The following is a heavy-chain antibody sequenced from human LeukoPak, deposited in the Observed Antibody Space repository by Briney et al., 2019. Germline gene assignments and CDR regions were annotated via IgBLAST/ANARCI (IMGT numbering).Heavy chain of an antibody. D-gene: IGHD3-22*01. CDR3: ARGHYYDSSGYSY. J-gene: IGHJ4*02. V-gene: IGHV1-3*01. Sequence: KFQGRVTITRDTSASTAYMELSSLGSEDTAVYYCARGHYYDSSGYSYWGQGTLVTVSS.